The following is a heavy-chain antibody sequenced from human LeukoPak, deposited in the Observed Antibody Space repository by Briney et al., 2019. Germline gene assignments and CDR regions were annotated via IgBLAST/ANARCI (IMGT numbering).Heavy chain of an antibody. V-gene: IGHV1-8*01. CDR1: GYTFTSYD. Sequence: ASVKVSCEASGYTFTSYDINWVRQATGQGLEWMGWMNPNSGNTGSAQKFQGSVTMTRNTSTATAYMELSSLKSEDTAVYYCARVNTYYYGSGVSRAFHMWGQGTMVTVSS. J-gene: IGHJ3*02. CDR2: MNPNSGNT. D-gene: IGHD3-10*01. CDR3: ARVNTYYYGSGVSRAFHM.